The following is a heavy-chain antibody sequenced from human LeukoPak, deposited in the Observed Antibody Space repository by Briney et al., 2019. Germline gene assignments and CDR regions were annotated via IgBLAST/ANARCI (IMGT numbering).Heavy chain of an antibody. CDR3: ARGSGQWPVRVAFDF. V-gene: IGHV3-21*01. CDR2: ISSSSSYI. J-gene: IGHJ3*01. Sequence: GGSLRLSCAASGFTFSNYALHWVRQTPGKGLEWVSSISSSSSYIYYADSVRGRFTISRDNAKNSLYLQMNSLRAEDTAVYYCARGSGQWPVRVAFDFWGQGTMVTVSS. CDR1: GFTFSNYA. D-gene: IGHD6-19*01.